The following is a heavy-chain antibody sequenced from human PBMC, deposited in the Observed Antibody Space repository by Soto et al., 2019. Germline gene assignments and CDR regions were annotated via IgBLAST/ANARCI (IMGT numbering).Heavy chain of an antibody. CDR2: ISGSGGST. D-gene: IGHD2-8*01. J-gene: IGHJ4*02. Sequence: PGGSLRLSCAASGFTFSSYAMSWVRQAPGKGPEWVSAISGSGGSTYYADSVKGRFTISRDNSKNTLYLQMNSLRAEDTAVYYCAKVTDRDIVLMVYAIRTVTTVDYWGQGTLVTVSS. CDR3: AKVTDRDIVLMVYAIRTVTTVDY. V-gene: IGHV3-23*01. CDR1: GFTFSSYA.